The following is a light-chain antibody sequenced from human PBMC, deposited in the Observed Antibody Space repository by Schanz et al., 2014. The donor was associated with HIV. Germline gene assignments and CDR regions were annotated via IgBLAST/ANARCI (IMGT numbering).Light chain of an antibody. CDR2: DVS. CDR3: SSCTTSNTLV. V-gene: IGLV2-11*01. Sequence: QSALTQPRSVSGSPGQSVTISCTGTSSDVGGYNYVSWYQQHPGKAPKLMIYDVSKRPSGVPDRFSGSKSGNTASLTVSGLQAEDEAYYYCSSCTTSNTLVFGGGTKLTVL. J-gene: IGLJ3*02. CDR1: SSDVGGYNY.